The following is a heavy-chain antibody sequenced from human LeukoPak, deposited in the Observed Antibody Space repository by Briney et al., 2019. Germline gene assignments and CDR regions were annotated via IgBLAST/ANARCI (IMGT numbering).Heavy chain of an antibody. CDR1: GFTFDDYG. CDR3: ARGRGSWYGVYFDY. CDR2: VNWNGGST. V-gene: IGHV3-20*04. D-gene: IGHD6-13*01. Sequence: GGSLRLSCAASGFTFDDYGMSWVRQAPGKGLEWISGVNWNGGSTGYADSVKGRFTISRDNAKNSPYLQMNSLRTEDTAVYYCARGRGSWYGVYFDYWGQGTLVTVSS. J-gene: IGHJ4*02.